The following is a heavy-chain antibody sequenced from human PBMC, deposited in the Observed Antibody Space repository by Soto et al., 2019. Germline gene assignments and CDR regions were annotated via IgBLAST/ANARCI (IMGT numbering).Heavy chain of an antibody. CDR3: ARQHPLGLRAWDX. CDR2: ICSGDSDS. D-gene: IGHD1-26*01. J-gene: IGHJ4*02. V-gene: IGHV5-51*01. Sequence: GESLKISCKGSGYTFNDYWIGWVRQVPGNGLESMGTICSGDSDSRYSPSSDGQVTMSVDRSISTAYLHWSSLKASDTAMYYCARQHPLGLRAWDXWGQGALFTASX. CDR1: GYTFNDYW.